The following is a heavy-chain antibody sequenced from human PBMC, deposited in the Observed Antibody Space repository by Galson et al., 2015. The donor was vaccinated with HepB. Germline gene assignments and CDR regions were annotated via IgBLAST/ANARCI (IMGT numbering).Heavy chain of an antibody. CDR3: ARGVGEYSTTSELDY. J-gene: IGHJ4*02. CDR1: GGTFSNYA. CDR2: IIPIFGTP. V-gene: IGHV1-69*06. D-gene: IGHD2/OR15-2a*01. Sequence: SVKVSCKASGGTFSNYAISWVRQAPGQGLEWVGGIIPIFGTPNYAQKFQGRVTITADTFTTTAYMELSRLRSDDTAVYYCARGVGEYSTTSELDYWGQGTLVTVSS.